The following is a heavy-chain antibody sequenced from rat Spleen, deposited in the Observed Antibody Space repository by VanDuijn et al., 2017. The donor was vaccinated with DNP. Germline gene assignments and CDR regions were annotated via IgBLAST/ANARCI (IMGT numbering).Heavy chain of an antibody. CDR1: GFTFSDYY. V-gene: IGHV5-22*01. CDR2: TNYAGGST. Sequence: EVQLVESGGGLVQPGRSLKLSCAASGFTFSDYYMAWVRQTPTKGLEWVAYTNYAGGSTYNGDSVKGRFTISRDIAKSTLYLQINSLRSEDMATYYCARHVLPLRVWDYWGQGVMVTVSS. CDR3: ARHVLPLRVWDY. J-gene: IGHJ2*01. D-gene: IGHD1-4*01.